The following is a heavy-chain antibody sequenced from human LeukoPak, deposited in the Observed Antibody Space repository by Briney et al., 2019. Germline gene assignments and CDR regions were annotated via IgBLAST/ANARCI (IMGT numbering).Heavy chain of an antibody. CDR2: ISSSSSTI. D-gene: IGHD5-12*01. Sequence: GGSLRLSCAASGFTFSSYEMNWVRQAPGKGLEWVSYISSSSSTIYYADSVKGRFTISRDNAKNSLYLQMNSLRAEDTAVYYCARGGGYDSVGRRIDYWGQGTLVTVSS. V-gene: IGHV3-48*01. CDR1: GFTFSSYE. CDR3: ARGGGYDSVGRRIDY. J-gene: IGHJ4*02.